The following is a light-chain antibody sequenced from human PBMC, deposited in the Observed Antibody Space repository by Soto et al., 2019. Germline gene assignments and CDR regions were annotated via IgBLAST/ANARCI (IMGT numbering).Light chain of an antibody. V-gene: IGLV2-14*01. CDR1: SNDDGAYNY. Sequence: QSVLTQPASVSGSPGQSITISCTGTSNDDGAYNYVSWYQQHPGKAPKLMIYEVTYRPSGVSDRFSGSRSGNTASLTISGLQAEDESDYYCSSYTSSTTWVYGGGTKLTVL. J-gene: IGLJ3*02. CDR2: EVT. CDR3: SSYTSSTTWV.